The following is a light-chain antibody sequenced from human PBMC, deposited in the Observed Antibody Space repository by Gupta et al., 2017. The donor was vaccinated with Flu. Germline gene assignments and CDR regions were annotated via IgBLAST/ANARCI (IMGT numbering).Light chain of an antibody. CDR2: EVS. CDR3: MQGSRWPWA. J-gene: IGKJ1*01. Sequence: DVVMTQSPLSLPVTLGQPASISCRSSEGLVYSDGHIYLHWFQERPGQSPRRLLYEVSHRESGVPDRFSGSGSGTDFTLKISRVEAEDVGVYYCMQGSRWPWAFGQGTKVEIK. V-gene: IGKV2-30*01. CDR1: EGLVYSDGHIY.